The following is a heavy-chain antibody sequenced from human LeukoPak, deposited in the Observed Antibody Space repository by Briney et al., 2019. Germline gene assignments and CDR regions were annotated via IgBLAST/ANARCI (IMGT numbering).Heavy chain of an antibody. D-gene: IGHD3-10*02. Sequence: GGSLRLSCAASGFTFSDYNMRWIRQAPGKGLEWVSSISRSGSTKYYADSVKGRFTISRDNAKNSLFLQMNSLRAEDTAVYYCAELGITMIGGVWGKGTTVTVSS. V-gene: IGHV3-11*04. CDR3: AELGITMIGGV. CDR2: ISRSGSTK. CDR1: GFTFSDYN. J-gene: IGHJ6*04.